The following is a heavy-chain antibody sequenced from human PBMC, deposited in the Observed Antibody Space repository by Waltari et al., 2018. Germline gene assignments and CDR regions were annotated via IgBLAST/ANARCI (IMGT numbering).Heavy chain of an antibody. CDR2: INGDGYGI. J-gene: IGHJ4*02. CDR1: GFTFSAYW. D-gene: IGHD5-18*01. V-gene: IGHV3-74*01. Sequence: EVQLLEAGGHLVQPGGSLRLACAASGFTFSAYWMPLVRQAPGKGLVWVARINGDGYGITYSDSVQGRFTISRDNTKNTVYLQLNSLRADDTAVYYCARKGGRGYTYGPFYFDSWGRGTLVTVSS. CDR3: ARKGGRGYTYGPFYFDS.